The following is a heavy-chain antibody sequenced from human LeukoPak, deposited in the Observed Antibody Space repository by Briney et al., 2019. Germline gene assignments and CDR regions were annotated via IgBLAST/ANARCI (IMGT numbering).Heavy chain of an antibody. V-gene: IGHV4-31*03. CDR2: IYYSGST. CDR1: GVSISSGGYY. J-gene: IGHJ3*02. Sequence: PSETLSLTCTVSGVSISSGGYYWSWIRQHPGKGLEWIGYIYYSGSTYYNPSLKSRVTISVDTSKNQFSLKLSSVTAADTAVYYCARGEWELLQSAFDIWGQGTMVTVSS. D-gene: IGHD1-26*01. CDR3: ARGEWELLQSAFDI.